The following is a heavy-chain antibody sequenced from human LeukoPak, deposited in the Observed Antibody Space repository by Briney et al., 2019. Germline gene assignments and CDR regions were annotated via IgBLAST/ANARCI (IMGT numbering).Heavy chain of an antibody. Sequence: ASVKVSCKASGYTFTGYYIHWVRQAPGQGLEWMGWINPNSGGTNYAQKFQGRVTMTRDTSISTAYMEVSRLRSDDTAVYYCARRAGIVATAEYYYYYGMDVWGQGTTVTVSS. CDR2: INPNSGGT. J-gene: IGHJ6*02. CDR1: GYTFTGYY. D-gene: IGHD5-12*01. CDR3: ARRAGIVATAEYYYYYGMDV. V-gene: IGHV1-2*02.